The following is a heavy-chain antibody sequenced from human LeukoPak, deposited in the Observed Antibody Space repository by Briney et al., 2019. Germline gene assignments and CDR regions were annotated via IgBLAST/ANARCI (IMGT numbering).Heavy chain of an antibody. CDR3: ARKSGIDWSKSGYYYYGMDV. CDR1: VYTFTTYA. V-gene: IGHV7-4-1*02. CDR2: IKTKTGQP. Sequence: ASVRVSSTGSVYTFTTYAMYWVRQAPRQGLGWVGWIKTKTGQPTYAQGFTGRFVFSLDTSVSTAYLQISSLKAEDTAVYYCARKSGIDWSKSGYYYYGMDVWGQGTTVTVSS. D-gene: IGHD3-9*01. J-gene: IGHJ6*02.